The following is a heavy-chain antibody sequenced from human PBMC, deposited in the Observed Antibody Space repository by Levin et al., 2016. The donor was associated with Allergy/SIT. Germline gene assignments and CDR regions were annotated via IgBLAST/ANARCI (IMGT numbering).Heavy chain of an antibody. Sequence: ASVKVSCKASGYTFTGNYMHWVRQAPGQGLEWMGWINPNSGGTNYAQKFQGRVTMTRDTSISTAYMELSRLRSDDTAVYYCARLGYCSTTTCYTLGYWGQGTLVTVSS. V-gene: IGHV1-2*02. J-gene: IGHJ4*02. CDR3: ARLGYCSTTTCYTLGY. CDR1: GYTFTGNY. D-gene: IGHD2-2*02. CDR2: INPNSGGT.